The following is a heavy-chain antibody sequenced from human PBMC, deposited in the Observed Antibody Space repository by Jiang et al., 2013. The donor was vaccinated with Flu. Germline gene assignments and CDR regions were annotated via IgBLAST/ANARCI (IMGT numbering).Heavy chain of an antibody. V-gene: IGHV1-18*01. D-gene: IGHD2-21*02. Sequence: SVKVSCKASGYTFTSYGISWVRQAPGQGLERMGWISAYNGNTNYAQKLQGRVTMTTDTSTSTAYMELRSLRSDDTAVYYCARVRVGGDFGGSWFDPWGQGTLVTVSS. CDR2: ISAYNGNT. CDR1: GYTFTSYG. J-gene: IGHJ5*02. CDR3: ARVRVGGDFGGSWFDP.